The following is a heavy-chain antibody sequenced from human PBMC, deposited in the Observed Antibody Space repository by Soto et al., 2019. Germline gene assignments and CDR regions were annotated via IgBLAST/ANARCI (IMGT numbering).Heavy chain of an antibody. J-gene: IGHJ6*02. CDR3: ASPPYHWNYMYHYFDGMDG. Sequence: GESLKISCKGSGYSFPSYWIGWVRQMPGKGLEWMGIIYPTNSDTRYSPSFQGQVTISADKAISTAFLQWSTLKASDTAMYYCASPPYHWNYMYHYFDGMDGWGQGTTVT. V-gene: IGHV5-51*01. CDR2: IYPTNSDT. D-gene: IGHD1-7*01. CDR1: GYSFPSYW.